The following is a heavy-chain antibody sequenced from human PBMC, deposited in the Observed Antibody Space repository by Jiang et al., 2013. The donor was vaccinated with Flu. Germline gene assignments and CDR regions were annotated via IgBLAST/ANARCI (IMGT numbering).Heavy chain of an antibody. D-gene: IGHD3-3*01. CDR2: IYPADSDT. V-gene: IGHV5-51*01. CDR1: GYSFTNYW. J-gene: IGHJ2*01. CDR3: ARPFWSGYSYWYFDL. Sequence: SLRISCKGSGYSFTNYWIGWVRQMPGKGLEWMGIIYPADSDTRYSPSFQGQVTISADKSISTAYLQWSSLKTSDTAMYYCARPFWSGYSYWYFDLWGRGTLVTVSS.